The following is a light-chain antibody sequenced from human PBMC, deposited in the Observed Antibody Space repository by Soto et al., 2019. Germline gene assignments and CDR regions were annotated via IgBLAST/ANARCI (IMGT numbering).Light chain of an antibody. Sequence: EIVLTQSPATLSLSPGERATLSCRASQSVSSFLAWYQQKPGKAPRLLIYDASNRATGIPTRFSGSGSGTDFTLTISSLEPEDFAVYYCQQSINCPLTFGGGTKVEIK. CDR1: QSVSSF. CDR2: DAS. CDR3: QQSINCPLT. J-gene: IGKJ4*01. V-gene: IGKV3-11*01.